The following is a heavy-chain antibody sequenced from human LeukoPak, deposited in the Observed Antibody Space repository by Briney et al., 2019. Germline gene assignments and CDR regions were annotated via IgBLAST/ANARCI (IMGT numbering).Heavy chain of an antibody. J-gene: IGHJ4*02. Sequence: ASVSVSCKASVYTFTTSYINWVRQAPGQGLEWMGWVSAYNGKTSYAQKFQGRVTMTTDSSTNTAYMDLTSLRSDDTAVYYCARGGTYYPCIDYWGQGTQVTVSS. V-gene: IGHV1-18*01. CDR2: VSAYNGKT. D-gene: IGHD1-26*01. CDR1: VYTFTTSY. CDR3: ARGGTYYPCIDY.